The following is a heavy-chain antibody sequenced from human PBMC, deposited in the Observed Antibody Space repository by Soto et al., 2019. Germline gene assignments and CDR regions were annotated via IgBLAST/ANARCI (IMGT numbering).Heavy chain of an antibody. CDR1: GGSISSGGYY. D-gene: IGHD3-22*01. CDR2: IYYSGST. CDR3: ARQNRVYDSSGYYYPYYFDY. Sequence: SETLSLTCTVSGGSISSGGYYWSWIRQHPGKGLEWIGYIYYSGSTYYNPSLKSRVTISVDTSKNQFFLKLSSVTAADTAVYYCARQNRVYDSSGYYYPYYFDYWGQGTLVTVSS. J-gene: IGHJ4*02. V-gene: IGHV4-31*03.